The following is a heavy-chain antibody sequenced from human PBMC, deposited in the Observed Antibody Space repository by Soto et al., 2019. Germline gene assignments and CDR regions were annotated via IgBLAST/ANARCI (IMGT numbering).Heavy chain of an antibody. D-gene: IGHD3-16*01. CDR2: MNAKSGDT. J-gene: IGHJ6*02. CDR1: GYTFTSYG. CDR3: ARGDPFNYAGFDV. Sequence: GTSVKVSCKASGYTFTSYGISWVRQAPGQGLEWMGWMNAKSGDTFFPQRFRGKFNMTWDTSLSTAYMEVGSLTSHDTAIYYCARGDPFNYAGFDVWGQGITVTVSS. V-gene: IGHV1-8*02.